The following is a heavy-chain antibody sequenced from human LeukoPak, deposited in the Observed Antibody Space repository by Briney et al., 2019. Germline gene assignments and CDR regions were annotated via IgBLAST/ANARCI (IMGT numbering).Heavy chain of an antibody. Sequence: SETLSLTCTVSGDSISGFYWNWIRQPPGKGLEWIGYMYYSGITNYNPSLKSRVTISVDTSKNQFSLKLSSVTAADTAVYYCASLNWGSGWYFDLWGRGTLVTVSS. CDR2: MYYSGIT. D-gene: IGHD7-27*01. CDR1: GDSISGFY. V-gene: IGHV4-59*01. CDR3: ASLNWGSGWYFDL. J-gene: IGHJ2*01.